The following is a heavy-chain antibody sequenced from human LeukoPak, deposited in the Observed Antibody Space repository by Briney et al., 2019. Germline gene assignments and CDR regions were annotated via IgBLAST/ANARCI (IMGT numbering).Heavy chain of an antibody. J-gene: IGHJ3*02. CDR1: GLTFSIHA. CDR2: ISGSGDNT. Sequence: PGGSLRLSCAASGLTFSIHAMTWVRQAPGQGLEWVSGISGSGDNTHYADSAKGRFTISRDNSKNTLFLQMNSLRAEDTAIYYCAKDSYGSGRPLHAFDIWGQGTTVTV. CDR3: AKDSYGSGRPLHAFDI. V-gene: IGHV3-23*01. D-gene: IGHD3-10*01.